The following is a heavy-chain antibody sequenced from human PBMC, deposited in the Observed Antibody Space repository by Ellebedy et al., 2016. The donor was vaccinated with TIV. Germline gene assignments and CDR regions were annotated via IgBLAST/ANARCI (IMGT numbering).Heavy chain of an antibody. V-gene: IGHV4-39*07. CDR3: AREYSSSAGEICDY. CDR2: IYYSGST. CDR1: GGSIGSSSYY. J-gene: IGHJ4*02. D-gene: IGHD6-6*01. Sequence: MPSETLSLTCTVSGGSIGSSSYYWGWIRQPPGKGLEWIGSIYYSGSTYYNPSLKSRVTISLDTSKNQFSLKLSSVTAADKAVYYCAREYSSSAGEICDYWGQGTLVTVSS.